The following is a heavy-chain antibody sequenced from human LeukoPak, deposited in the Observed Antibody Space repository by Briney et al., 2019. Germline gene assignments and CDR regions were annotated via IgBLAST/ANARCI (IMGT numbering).Heavy chain of an antibody. CDR3: ARNRGGGSGYSDY. D-gene: IGHD3-22*01. V-gene: IGHV3-7*05. CDR1: GFTFSGSW. Sequence: GGSLRLSCAASGFTFSGSWMDWVRQAPGKGLEWVAIIKPDGTDKYYVDSVKGRFTVSKDNAKNLLYPQMNSLRAEDTAMYYCARNRGGGSGYSDYWGQGTLVTVSS. J-gene: IGHJ4*02. CDR2: IKPDGTDK.